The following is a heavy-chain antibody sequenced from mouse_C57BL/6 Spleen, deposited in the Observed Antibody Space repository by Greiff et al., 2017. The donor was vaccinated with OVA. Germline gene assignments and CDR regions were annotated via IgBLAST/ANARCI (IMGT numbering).Heavy chain of an antibody. Sequence: EVKVVESGGDLVKPGGSLKLSCAASGFTFSSYGMSWVRQTPDKRLEWVATISSGGSYTYYPDSVKGRFTISRDNATNTLYLQMSSLKSEDTAMYYCARRHGDYAMDYWGQGTSVTVSS. CDR3: ARRHGDYAMDY. CDR2: ISSGGSYT. J-gene: IGHJ4*01. CDR1: GFTFSSYG. V-gene: IGHV5-6*02. D-gene: IGHD1-1*02.